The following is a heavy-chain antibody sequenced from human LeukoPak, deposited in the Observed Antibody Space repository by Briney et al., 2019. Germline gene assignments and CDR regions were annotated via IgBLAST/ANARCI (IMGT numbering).Heavy chain of an antibody. CDR2: ISWNSGSI. CDR1: GFRFDDYA. CDR3: AKDLEDRYYSDSSGFYDY. V-gene: IGHV3-9*01. J-gene: IGHJ4*02. Sequence: PGGSLRLSCAASGFRFDDYAMHWVRQAPGKGLEWVSAISWNSGSIGYADSVKGRFTISRDNAKNSLYLQMNSLRAEDTALYFCAKDLEDRYYSDSSGFYDYWGQGTLVTVSS. D-gene: IGHD3-22*01.